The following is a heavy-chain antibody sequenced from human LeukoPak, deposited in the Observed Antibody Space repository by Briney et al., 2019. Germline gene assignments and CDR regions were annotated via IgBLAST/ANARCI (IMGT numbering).Heavy chain of an antibody. CDR1: GFSFSSYS. Sequence: GGFLRLSCAASGFSFSSYSMNWVRQAPGKGLEWVSYIRSSSSTIYYADPVKGRFTISRDNAKNSLYLQMNSLRDEDTAVYYCARAGSHYYGSGSGFYFDYWGQGTLVTVSS. CDR3: ARAGSHYYGSGSGFYFDY. CDR2: IRSSSSTI. J-gene: IGHJ4*02. V-gene: IGHV3-48*02. D-gene: IGHD3-10*01.